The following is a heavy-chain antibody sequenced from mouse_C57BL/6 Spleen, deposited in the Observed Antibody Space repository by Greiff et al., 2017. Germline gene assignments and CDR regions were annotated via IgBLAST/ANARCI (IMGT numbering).Heavy chain of an antibody. CDR3: ARSTTVGATDY. V-gene: IGHV1-64*01. Sequence: QVQLQQPGAELVKPGASVKLSCKASGYTFTSYWMHWVKQRPGQGLEWIGMIHPNSGSTNYNEKFKSKATLTVDKSSSTAYMQLSSLTSEDSAVYYCARSTTVGATDYWGQGTTLTVSS. D-gene: IGHD1-1*01. CDR2: IHPNSGST. J-gene: IGHJ2*01. CDR1: GYTFTSYW.